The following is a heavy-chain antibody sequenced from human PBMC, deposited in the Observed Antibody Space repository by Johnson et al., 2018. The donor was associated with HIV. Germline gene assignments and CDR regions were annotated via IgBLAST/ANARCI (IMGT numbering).Heavy chain of an antibody. J-gene: IGHJ3*02. CDR2: ISYDGSNK. CDR1: GFNFSSYA. CDR3: STHSDFWRPDAFDI. Sequence: VQLVESGGGVVQPGRSLRLSCAASGFNFSSYAMHWVRQAPGKGLEWVAVISYDGSNKYYADSVKGRFTISRDDSKNTLYLQMNSLKTEDTAVYYCSTHSDFWRPDAFDIWGQGTMVTVSS. D-gene: IGHD3-3*01. V-gene: IGHV3-30-3*01.